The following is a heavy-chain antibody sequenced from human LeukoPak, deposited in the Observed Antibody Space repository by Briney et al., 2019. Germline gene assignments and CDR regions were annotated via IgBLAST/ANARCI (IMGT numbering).Heavy chain of an antibody. CDR2: IYYSGST. CDR1: GGSINSYY. CDR3: ARVVRGSYLDY. J-gene: IGHJ4*02. Sequence: SETLSLTCTVSGGSINSYYWSWIRQPPGKRLEWIGYIYYSGSTNYNPSLESRVTMSVDTSKNHFSLKLNSVTAADTAVYYCARVVRGSYLDYWGQGTLVTVSS. D-gene: IGHD2-21*01. V-gene: IGHV4-59*01.